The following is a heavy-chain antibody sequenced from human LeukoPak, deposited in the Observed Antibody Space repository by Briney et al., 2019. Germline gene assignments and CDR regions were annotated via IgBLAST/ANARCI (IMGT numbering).Heavy chain of an antibody. CDR2: INLNSGGT. CDR1: GYTFTGYY. J-gene: IGHJ6*03. CDR3: ARDLAYYYDSSGYSDRRFPYYMDV. Sequence: ASVTVSCTSSGYTFTGYYMHWIRQAHGQGLEWMGWINLNSGGTNYAQKFQGRVTMTRDTSTSTAYMELSRLRSDDTAVYYCARDLAYYYDSSGYSDRRFPYYMDVWGKGTTVTVSS. D-gene: IGHD3-22*01. V-gene: IGHV1-2*02.